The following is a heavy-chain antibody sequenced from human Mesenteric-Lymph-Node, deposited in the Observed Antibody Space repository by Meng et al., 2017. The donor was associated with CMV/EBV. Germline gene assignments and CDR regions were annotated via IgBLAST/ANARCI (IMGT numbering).Heavy chain of an antibody. CDR3: AKGGPMTTITTRFDP. CDR2: IRYDGSNK. CDR1: GFTFSNYG. Sequence: GESLKISCAASGFTFSNYGMHWVRQAPGKGLEWVAFIRYDGSNKYYADSVKGRFTISRDNSKNTLYLQMNSLRAEDTAVYYCAKGGPMTTITTRFDPWGPGTLVTVSS. J-gene: IGHJ5*02. D-gene: IGHD4-11*01. V-gene: IGHV3-30*02.